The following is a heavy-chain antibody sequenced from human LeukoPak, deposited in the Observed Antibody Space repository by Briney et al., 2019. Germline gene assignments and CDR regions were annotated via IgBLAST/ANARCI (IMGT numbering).Heavy chain of an antibody. CDR2: IYYGGST. V-gene: IGHV4-30-4*08. CDR3: ARGFSYGWNYGRWFDP. Sequence: SETLSLTCTVSGGSISSGDYYWSWIRQPPGKGLEWIGYIYYGGSTYYNPSLKSRVTISVDTSKNQFSLKLSSVTAADTAVYYCARGFSYGWNYGRWFDPWGQGTLVTVSS. J-gene: IGHJ5*02. D-gene: IGHD1-7*01. CDR1: GGSISSGDYY.